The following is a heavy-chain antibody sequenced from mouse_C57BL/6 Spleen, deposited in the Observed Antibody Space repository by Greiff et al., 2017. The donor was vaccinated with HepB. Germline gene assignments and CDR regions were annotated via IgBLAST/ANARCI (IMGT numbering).Heavy chain of an antibody. V-gene: IGHV1-61*01. CDR2: IYPSDSET. CDR3: AGRGDYDYGHYYAMDY. CDR1: GYTFTSYW. J-gene: IGHJ4*01. D-gene: IGHD2-4*01. Sequence: QVQLQQPGAELVRPGSSVKLSCKASGYTFTSYWMDWVKQRPGQGLEWIGNIYPSDSETHYNQKFKDKATLTVDKSSSTAYMQLSSLTSEDSAVYYCAGRGDYDYGHYYAMDYWGQGTSVTVSS.